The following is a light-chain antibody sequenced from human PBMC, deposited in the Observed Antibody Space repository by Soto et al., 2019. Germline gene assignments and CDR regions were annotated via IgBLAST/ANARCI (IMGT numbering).Light chain of an antibody. CDR3: QVWDSSSDLYV. Sequence: SYALTQPPSVSVAPGKTAMITCGGNNIGSKSVHWYQQKPGQAPVLVIYYDSDRPSGIPERFSGSNSGNTATLTISRVEAGDEADYYCQVWDSSSDLYVFGNGTKVTVL. V-gene: IGLV3-21*04. CDR2: YDS. CDR1: NIGSKS. J-gene: IGLJ1*01.